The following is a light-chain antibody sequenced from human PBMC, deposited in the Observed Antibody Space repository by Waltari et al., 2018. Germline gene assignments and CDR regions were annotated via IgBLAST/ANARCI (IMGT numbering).Light chain of an antibody. V-gene: IGKV3-20*01. CDR1: QGVSSSY. J-gene: IGKJ1*01. CDR2: GAS. CDR3: HQYGDSPQT. Sequence: EIVLTQSPDTLSLSPGERATLSCRASQGVSSSYLAWYQHQPGQAPRRLIFGASNRATGIPGRFSGSESGTDFTLTISRLGPDDLAVYYCHQYGDSPQTFGQGTKVEIK.